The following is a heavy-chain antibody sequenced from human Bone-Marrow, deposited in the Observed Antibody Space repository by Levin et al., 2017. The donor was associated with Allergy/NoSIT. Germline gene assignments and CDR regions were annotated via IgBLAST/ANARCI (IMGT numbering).Heavy chain of an antibody. D-gene: IGHD4-23*01. CDR3: ARMASGGGYYYYLDV. CDR1: GFTFTTYT. J-gene: IGHJ6*03. Sequence: GESLKISCAASGFTFTTYTMHWVRQAPGKGLEWVSSISDTSGYKLYADSLKGRFTVSRDNADNSVFLQMTDLRAEDTAVYYCARMASGGGYYYYLDVWGKGTTVTVSS. CDR2: ISDTSGYK. V-gene: IGHV3-21*06.